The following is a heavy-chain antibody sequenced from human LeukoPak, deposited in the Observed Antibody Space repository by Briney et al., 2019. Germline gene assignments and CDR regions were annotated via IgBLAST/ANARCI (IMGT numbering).Heavy chain of an antibody. CDR2: IYYSGST. D-gene: IGHD2-2*01. J-gene: IGHJ5*02. V-gene: IGHV4-59*01. CDR1: GGSISSYY. Sequence: SETLSLSCTVSGGSISSYYWSWIRQPPGKGLEWIGYIYYSGSTSYNPSLKSRVTMSVDTSKKQISLKVRSVTAADTAVYYCARTTEDCSSTSCYQYWFDPWGQGTLVTVSS. CDR3: ARTTEDCSSTSCYQYWFDP.